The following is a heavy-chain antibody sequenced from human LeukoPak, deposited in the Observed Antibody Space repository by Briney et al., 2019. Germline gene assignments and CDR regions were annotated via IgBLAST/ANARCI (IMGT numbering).Heavy chain of an antibody. V-gene: IGHV3-48*02. CDR2: ISTSSTTT. J-gene: IGHJ4*02. D-gene: IGHD3-16*01. CDR1: GFTFSTHY. Sequence: PGGSLRLSCAASGFTFSTHYMMWVRQAPGKGLEWISYISTSSTTTYYADSVKGRSTISRDNAKNSLYLQMNSLRDEDTAVYYCARGWGTPDYGGQGTLVTVSS. CDR3: ARGWGTPDY.